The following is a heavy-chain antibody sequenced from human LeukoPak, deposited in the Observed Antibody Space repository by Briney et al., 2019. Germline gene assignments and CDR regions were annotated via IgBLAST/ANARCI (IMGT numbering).Heavy chain of an antibody. CDR2: MNPNSGNT. J-gene: IGHJ3*02. V-gene: IGHV1-8*01. D-gene: IGHD1-26*01. CDR1: GYTFTSYD. Sequence: ASVKVSCKASGYTFTSYDINWVRQATGQGLEWMGWMNPNSGNTGYAQKFQGRVTMTRNTSISTAYMELSSLRSEDTAVYYCARDLPSNYYVRGGYAFDIWGQGTMVTVSS. CDR3: ARDLPSNYYVRGGYAFDI.